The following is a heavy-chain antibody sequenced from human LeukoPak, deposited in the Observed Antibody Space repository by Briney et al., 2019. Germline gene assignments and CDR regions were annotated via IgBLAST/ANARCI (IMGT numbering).Heavy chain of an antibody. CDR3: ARGASQTPDYYYYYMDV. V-gene: IGHV4-4*07. CDR1: GGSISSYY. Sequence: SETLSLTCTVSGGSISSYYWSWIRQPAGKGLEWIGRIYTSGSTNYNPSLKSRVTMSVDTSKNQFSLKLSSVTAADTAVYYCARGASQTPDYYYYYMDVWGKGTTVTVSS. J-gene: IGHJ6*03. CDR2: IYTSGST.